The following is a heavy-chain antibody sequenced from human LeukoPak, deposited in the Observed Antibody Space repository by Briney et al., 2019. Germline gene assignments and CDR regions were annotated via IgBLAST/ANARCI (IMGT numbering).Heavy chain of an antibody. V-gene: IGHV4-4*07. J-gene: IGHJ5*02. CDR3: ARERIVGATRIDP. D-gene: IGHD1-26*01. Sequence: PSETLSLTCAVYGGSFSGYYWSWIRQPAGKGLEWIGRIYTSGSTNYNPSLKSRVTISVDTSKNQFSLKLSSVTAADTAVYYCARERIVGATRIDPWGQGTLVTVSS. CDR2: IYTSGST. CDR1: GGSFSGYY.